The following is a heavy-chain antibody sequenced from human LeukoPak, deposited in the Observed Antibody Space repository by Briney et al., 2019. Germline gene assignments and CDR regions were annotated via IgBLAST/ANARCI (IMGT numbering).Heavy chain of an antibody. J-gene: IGHJ4*02. CDR1: GFTFSSYW. V-gene: IGHV3-7*01. CDR2: IKQDGSEE. Sequence: GGSLRLSCAASGFTFSSYWMSWVRQAPGKGLEWVANIKQDGSEENFVDSVKGRFTTSRDNAKKSLYLQMNSLRAEDTAVYYWARGSSAGASLRHDYWGQGTLVTVSS. D-gene: IGHD1-26*01. CDR3: ARGSSAGASLRHDY.